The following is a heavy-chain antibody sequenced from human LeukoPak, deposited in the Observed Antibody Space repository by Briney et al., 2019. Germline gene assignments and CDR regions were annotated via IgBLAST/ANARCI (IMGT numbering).Heavy chain of an antibody. V-gene: IGHV4-59*01. CDR3: ARAPYLGEDPPHFDY. CDR2: IYSSGHT. CDR1: GGSISAYF. Sequence: SETLSLTCTVSGGSISAYFWGWIRQPPGKGLEWIGYIYSSGHTDYNPSLKSRLTISLDTSRNQFSLKLSSVTAADTAVYYCARAPYLGEDPPHFDYWGQGTLVTVSS. D-gene: IGHD3-10*01. J-gene: IGHJ4*02.